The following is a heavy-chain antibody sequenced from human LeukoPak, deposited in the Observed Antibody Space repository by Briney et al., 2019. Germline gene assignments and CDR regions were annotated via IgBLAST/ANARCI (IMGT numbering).Heavy chain of an antibody. Sequence: GGSLRLSCAASGFTFSSYEMNWVRQAPGKGLEWVSYISSSGSTIYYADSVKGRFTISRDNAKNSLYLQMNSLIAQDTAVYYCARDRGIATFTSVGQFDSWGQGTLVSVSS. CDR1: GFTFSSYE. V-gene: IGHV3-48*03. J-gene: IGHJ4*02. CDR3: ARDRGIATFTSVGQFDS. D-gene: IGHD5-24*01. CDR2: ISSSGSTI.